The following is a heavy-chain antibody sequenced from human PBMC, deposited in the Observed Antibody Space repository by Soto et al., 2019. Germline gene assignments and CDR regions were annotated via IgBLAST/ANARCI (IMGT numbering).Heavy chain of an antibody. CDR1: GGSISSYY. Sequence: SETLSLTCTVSGGSISSYYWSWIRQPPGKGLEWIGYIYYSGSTNYNPSLKSRVTISVDRSKNQFSLKLGSVTAADTAVYYCARHDVRAIFGVVTTPDGFDNWFDPWGQGTLVTVSS. D-gene: IGHD3-3*01. CDR2: IYYSGST. V-gene: IGHV4-59*08. J-gene: IGHJ5*02. CDR3: ARHDVRAIFGVVTTPDGFDNWFDP.